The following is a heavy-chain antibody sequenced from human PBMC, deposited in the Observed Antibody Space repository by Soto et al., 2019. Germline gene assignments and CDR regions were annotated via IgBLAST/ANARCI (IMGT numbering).Heavy chain of an antibody. J-gene: IGHJ3*02. CDR3: AHRQDLGAFDI. CDR1: GFSLSTRAVG. D-gene: IGHD7-27*01. V-gene: IGHV2-5*01. Sequence: SGPTLVNPTQTLPLTCTFSGFSLSTRAVGVGWIRQPPGKALEWLALIYWNDDQRYSPSLKNRLTITKDTSKNHVVLTMTKTDPADTATYYCAHRQDLGAFDIWGQGTMVTVSS. CDR2: IYWNDDQ.